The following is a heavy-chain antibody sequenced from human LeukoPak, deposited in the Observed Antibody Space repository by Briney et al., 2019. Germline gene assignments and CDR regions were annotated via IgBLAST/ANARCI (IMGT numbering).Heavy chain of an antibody. Sequence: GGSLRLSCAASGFTFDDYAMHWVRQAPGKGLEWVSGISWNSGSIGYADSVKGRFTISRDNAKNSLYLQMNSLRAEDTALYYCAKAQNYGDYGPPDYWGQGTLVTVSS. J-gene: IGHJ4*02. CDR3: AKAQNYGDYGPPDY. D-gene: IGHD4-17*01. CDR1: GFTFDDYA. CDR2: ISWNSGSI. V-gene: IGHV3-9*01.